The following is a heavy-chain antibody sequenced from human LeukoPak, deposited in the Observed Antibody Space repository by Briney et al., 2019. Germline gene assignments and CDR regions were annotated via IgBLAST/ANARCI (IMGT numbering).Heavy chain of an antibody. Sequence: PSETLSLTCTVSGGSISSYYWSWIRQPPGKGLEWIGYIYYSGSTNYNPSLKSRVTISVDTSKNQFSLKLSSVTAADTAVYYCARAFTPDAFDIWGQGTMVTVSS. V-gene: IGHV4-59*01. CDR1: GGSISSYY. D-gene: IGHD2-15*01. CDR2: IYYSGST. J-gene: IGHJ3*02. CDR3: ARAFTPDAFDI.